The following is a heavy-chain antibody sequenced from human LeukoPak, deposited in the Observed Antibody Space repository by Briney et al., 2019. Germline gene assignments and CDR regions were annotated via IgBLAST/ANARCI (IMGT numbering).Heavy chain of an antibody. V-gene: IGHV3-23*01. Sequence: GGSLRLSCAASGFTFDMYAMSWVRQAPGKGLEWVSGISPSGDITYYADSVRGRFTISRDNSENTVDLQMNSLRAEDTAVYYCARVVDHDYGDYYLDYWGQGTLVTVSS. D-gene: IGHD4-17*01. CDR2: ISPSGDIT. J-gene: IGHJ4*02. CDR3: ARVVDHDYGDYYLDY. CDR1: GFTFDMYA.